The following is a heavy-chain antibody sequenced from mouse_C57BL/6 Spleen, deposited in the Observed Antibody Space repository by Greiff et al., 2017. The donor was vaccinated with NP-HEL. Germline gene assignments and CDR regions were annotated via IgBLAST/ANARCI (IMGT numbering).Heavy chain of an antibody. D-gene: IGHD2-4*01. CDR3: ARGGYDYDGAY. J-gene: IGHJ3*01. CDR1: GYTFTDYY. Sequence: EVQLQQSGPELVKPGASVKISCKASGYTFTDYYMNWVKQSHGKSLEWIGDINPNNGGTSYNQKFKGKATLTVDKSSSTAYMELRSLTSEDSAVYYCARGGYDYDGAYWGQGTLVTVSA. CDR2: INPNNGGT. V-gene: IGHV1-26*01.